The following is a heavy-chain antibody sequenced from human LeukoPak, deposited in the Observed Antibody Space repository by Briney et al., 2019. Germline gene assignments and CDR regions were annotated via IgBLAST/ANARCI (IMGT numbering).Heavy chain of an antibody. V-gene: IGHV3-48*01. CDR3: ARIFGVVQKGYYYYYMDV. D-gene: IGHD3-3*01. J-gene: IGHJ6*03. CDR2: ISSSSSTI. CDR1: GFTFSSYS. Sequence: GRSLRLSCAASGFTFSSYSMNWVRQAPGKGLEWVSSISSSSSTIYYADSVKGRFTISRDNAKNSLYLQMNSLRAEDTAVYYCARIFGVVQKGYYYYYMDVWGKGTTVTVSS.